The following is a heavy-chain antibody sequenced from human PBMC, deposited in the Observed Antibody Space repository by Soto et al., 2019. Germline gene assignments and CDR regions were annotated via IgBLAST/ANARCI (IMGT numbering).Heavy chain of an antibody. CDR2: LSGSGGTT. CDR3: AKDGGVSSWKYCSGGSCYYYYMDV. V-gene: IGHV3-23*01. Sequence: EVQLLESGGGLVQPGGSLRLSCAASGFTFSSYAMSWVRQAPGKGLEWLSALSGSGGTTYYADSVKGRFSISRDNSKNTVYLQMSSLRAEDTAVYYCAKDGGVSSWKYCSGGSCYYYYMDVWGKGTTVTVSS. D-gene: IGHD2-15*01. CDR1: GFTFSSYA. J-gene: IGHJ6*03.